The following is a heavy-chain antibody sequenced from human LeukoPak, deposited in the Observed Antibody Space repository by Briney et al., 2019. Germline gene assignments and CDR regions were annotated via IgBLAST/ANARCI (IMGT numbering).Heavy chain of an antibody. CDR1: GYTFTSYG. CDR3: ARTGDLDYYYYGMDV. J-gene: IGHJ6*02. V-gene: IGHV1-18*01. CDR2: ISAYNGNT. D-gene: IGHD4-17*01. Sequence: ASVKVSCKASGYTFTSYGISWVRQAPGQGLEGMGWISAYNGNTNYAQKLQGRVTMTTDTSTSTAYMELRSLRSDDTAVYYCARTGDLDYYYYGMDVWGQGTTVTVSS.